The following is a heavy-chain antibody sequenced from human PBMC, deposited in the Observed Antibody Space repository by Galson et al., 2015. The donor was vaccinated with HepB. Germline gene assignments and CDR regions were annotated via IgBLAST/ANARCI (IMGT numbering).Heavy chain of an antibody. V-gene: IGHV3-33*01. CDR1: GFTFSSYG. CDR2: IWYDGSNK. CDR3: ARVSSDGVGEFDY. J-gene: IGHJ4*02. Sequence: SLRLSCAASGFTFSSYGMHWVRQAPGKGLEWVAVIWYDGSNKYYADSVKGRFTISRDNSKNTLYLQMNSLRAEDTAVYYCARVSSDGVGEFDYWGQGTLVTVSS. D-gene: IGHD3-16*01.